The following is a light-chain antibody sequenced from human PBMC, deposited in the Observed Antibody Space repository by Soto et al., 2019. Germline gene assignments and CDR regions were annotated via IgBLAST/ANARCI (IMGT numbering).Light chain of an antibody. CDR2: GAS. J-gene: IGKJ2*01. Sequence: EIVLTQSPGTLSLSPGERATLSCRASQSVSSSQLAWYQQKPGQAPRLLIYGASTTATSIPDRFSGGGSGTDFTLTISRLEPEDFAVYYCQQFGSSPEYTFGQGTKLEVK. CDR3: QQFGSSPEYT. CDR1: QSVSSSQ. V-gene: IGKV3-20*01.